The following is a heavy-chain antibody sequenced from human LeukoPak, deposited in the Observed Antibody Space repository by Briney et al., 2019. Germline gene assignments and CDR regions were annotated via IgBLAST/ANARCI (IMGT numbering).Heavy chain of an antibody. V-gene: IGHV3-23*01. Sequence: GGSLRLSCAASGFTFSSYAMSWVRQAPGKGLEWVSAISGSGHSTYYADSVKGRFTLSRDNSKNTLYLQMNSLRAEDTALYYCARVSGGQTVVAPAAPFDCWGQGTLVTVSS. J-gene: IGHJ4*02. CDR2: ISGSGHST. D-gene: IGHD2-2*01. CDR3: ARVSGGQTVVAPAAPFDC. CDR1: GFTFSSYA.